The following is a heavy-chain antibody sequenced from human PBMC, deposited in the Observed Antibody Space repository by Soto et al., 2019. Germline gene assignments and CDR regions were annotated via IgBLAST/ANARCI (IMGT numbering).Heavy chain of an antibody. D-gene: IGHD2-15*01. Sequence: SETLSLTCTVSVGSLSSGVYYWSWFRQPPGKGPEWIGYIYHSGTTHYNPSLKSRVSISIDTSKSQFSLNLTSVTAADTAVYSCARGGLYCSRTLCLPRHGPSWFDPLGQGTLVTVSS. CDR3: ARGGLYCSRTLCLPRHGPSWFDP. CDR1: VGSLSSGVYY. CDR2: IYHSGTT. J-gene: IGHJ5*02. V-gene: IGHV4-30-4*08.